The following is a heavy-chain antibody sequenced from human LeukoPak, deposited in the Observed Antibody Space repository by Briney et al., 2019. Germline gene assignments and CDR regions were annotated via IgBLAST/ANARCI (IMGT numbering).Heavy chain of an antibody. Sequence: PSETLSLTCTVSGGSISSGGYYWSWIRQHPGKGLEWIGYIYYSGSTYYNPSLKSRVTISVDTSKNQFSLKLSSVTAADTAVYYCARDSTSAPYAFDIWGQGTMVTVSS. CDR2: IYYSGST. CDR3: ARDSTSAPYAFDI. CDR1: GGSISSGGYY. V-gene: IGHV4-31*03. J-gene: IGHJ3*02. D-gene: IGHD3-3*02.